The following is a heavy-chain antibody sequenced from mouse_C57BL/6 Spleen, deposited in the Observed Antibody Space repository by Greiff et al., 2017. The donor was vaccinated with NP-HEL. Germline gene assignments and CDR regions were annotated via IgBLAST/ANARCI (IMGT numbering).Heavy chain of an antibody. V-gene: IGHV14-1*01. CDR3: TTPPITTVVAKDGYFDY. CDR2: IDPEDGDT. Sequence: VQLQQSGAELVRPGASVKLSCTASGFNIKDYYMHWVKQRPEQGLEWIGRIDPEDGDTEYAPKFQGKATMTADTSSNTAYLQLSSLTSEDTAVYYCTTPPITTVVAKDGYFDYWGQGTTLTVSS. CDR1: GFNIKDYY. D-gene: IGHD1-1*01. J-gene: IGHJ2*01.